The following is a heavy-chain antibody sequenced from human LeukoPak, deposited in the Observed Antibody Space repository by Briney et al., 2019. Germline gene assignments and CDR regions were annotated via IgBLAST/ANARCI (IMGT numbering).Heavy chain of an antibody. CDR2: IYYSGST. D-gene: IGHD2-21*02. CDR3: ASSTGGERVTANPWYYGMDV. J-gene: IGHJ6*02. V-gene: IGHV4-59*01. CDR1: GGSISSYY. Sequence: SETLSLTCTVSGGSISSYYWSWIRQPPGKGLEWIGYIYYSGSTNYNPSLKSRVTISVDTSKNQFSLKLSSVTAADTAVYYCASSTGGERVTANPWYYGMDVWGQGTTVTVSS.